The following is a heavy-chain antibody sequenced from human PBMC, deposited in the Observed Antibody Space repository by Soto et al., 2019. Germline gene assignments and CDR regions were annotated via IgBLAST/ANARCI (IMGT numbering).Heavy chain of an antibody. J-gene: IGHJ6*02. D-gene: IGHD3-10*01. CDR3: ARGFDIQYGLDV. CDR1: GCNFSNYI. CDR2: MSSSTYDI. V-gene: IGHV3-21*01. Sequence: VGSLRLSCVAAGCNFSNYIMNWVRQAPGKGLEWVSSMSSSTYDIKYADSVKGRFTISRDNAKNSLYLQMNSLRDEDTAVYFCARGFDIQYGLDVWGQGTTVTVSS.